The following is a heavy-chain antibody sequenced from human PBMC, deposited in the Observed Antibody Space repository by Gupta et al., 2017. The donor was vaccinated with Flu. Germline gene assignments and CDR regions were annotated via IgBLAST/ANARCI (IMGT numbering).Heavy chain of an antibody. V-gene: IGHV3-33*01. CDR3: ARDGGYTYAPSFDY. CDR2: LYYDGSKK. D-gene: IGHD5-18*01. Sequence: SGFTFSDFGMHWVRQVPGKGLEWVAGLYYDGSKKFYADTAKGRFTVTRDNSKNTLYLHMENLTAEDTAVYYCARDGGYTYAPSFDYWGQGTLVTVSS. CDR1: GFTFSDFG. J-gene: IGHJ4*02.